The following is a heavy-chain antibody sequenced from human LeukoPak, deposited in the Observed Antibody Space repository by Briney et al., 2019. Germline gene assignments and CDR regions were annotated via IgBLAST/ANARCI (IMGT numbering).Heavy chain of an antibody. CDR3: AHGAMYQLDY. Sequence: GGSLRLSCTASGLSLNNYAMSWVRQVPGKGLEWVSGIIGGGGSTYYADSVKGRFTISGDNSRNTLFLQMNSLRAEDTAVYYCAHGAMYQLDYWGQGTLVTVSS. CDR2: IIGGGGST. D-gene: IGHD2-2*01. CDR1: GLSLNNYA. J-gene: IGHJ4*02. V-gene: IGHV3-23*01.